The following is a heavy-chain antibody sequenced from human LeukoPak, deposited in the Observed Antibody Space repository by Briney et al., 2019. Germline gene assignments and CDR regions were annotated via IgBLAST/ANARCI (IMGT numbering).Heavy chain of an antibody. Sequence: ASVKVSCKASGYTFTSYGISWVRQAPGQGLEWMGWISAYNGNTNYAQKLQGRVTMTTDTSTSTAYMELRSLRSDDTAVYYCARPNYDILTGYYSGIPYFDYWGQGTLVTVSS. CDR2: ISAYNGNT. J-gene: IGHJ4*02. CDR1: GYTFTSYG. CDR3: ARPNYDILTGYYSGIPYFDY. V-gene: IGHV1-18*01. D-gene: IGHD3-9*01.